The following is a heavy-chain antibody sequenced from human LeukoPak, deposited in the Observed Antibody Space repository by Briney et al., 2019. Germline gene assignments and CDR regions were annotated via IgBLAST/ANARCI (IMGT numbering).Heavy chain of an antibody. Sequence: PGRSLRLSCAASGFTFDDYAMHWVRQAPGKGLEWVSGISWNSGSIGYADSVKGRFTISRDNAKNSLYLQMNSLRAEDTALYYCAKDSFRIVGATGYFDYWGQGTLVTVSS. CDR2: ISWNSGSI. V-gene: IGHV3-9*01. CDR1: GFTFDDYA. D-gene: IGHD1-26*01. J-gene: IGHJ4*02. CDR3: AKDSFRIVGATGYFDY.